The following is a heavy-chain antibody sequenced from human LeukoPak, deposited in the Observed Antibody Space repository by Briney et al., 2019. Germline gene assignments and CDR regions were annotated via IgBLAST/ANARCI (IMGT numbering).Heavy chain of an antibody. Sequence: PSETLSLTCTVSGGSISIYYWSWIRPPPGKGLEWIGYIYYSGSTNYNPSLKSRVTISVDTSKNPFSLKMSSVTAADTAVYYCARGKVDTAMVKRGYYYYYMDVWGKGTTVTVSS. CDR2: IYYSGST. D-gene: IGHD5-18*01. V-gene: IGHV4-59*01. CDR1: GGSISIYY. CDR3: ARGKVDTAMVKRGYYYYYMDV. J-gene: IGHJ6*03.